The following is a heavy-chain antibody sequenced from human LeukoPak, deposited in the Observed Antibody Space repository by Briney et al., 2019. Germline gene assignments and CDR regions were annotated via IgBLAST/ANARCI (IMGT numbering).Heavy chain of an antibody. Sequence: ASVTVSFTSSGYTFTVYYMHWVRQATGQGLEWMGWINPNSGGTNYAQKFQGRVTITRETAISTAYMELRRLRSDHTAVYYCAREGVLVAVAGNYQYAFDIWDQGTMVTVS. J-gene: IGHJ3*02. D-gene: IGHD6-19*01. CDR3: AREGVLVAVAGNYQYAFDI. CDR1: GYTFTVYY. CDR2: INPNSGGT. V-gene: IGHV1-2*02.